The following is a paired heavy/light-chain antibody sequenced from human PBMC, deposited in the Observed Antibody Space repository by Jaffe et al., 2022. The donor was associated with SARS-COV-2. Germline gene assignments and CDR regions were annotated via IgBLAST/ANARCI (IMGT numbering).Light chain of an antibody. CDR1: QSISSS. CDR2: AAS. V-gene: IGKV1-39*01. CDR3: QQSYNT. Sequence: DIQMTQSPSSLSASVGDRVTITCRASQSISSSLNWYQQKPGKAPKLLIYAASSLQSGVPSRFSGSGSGTDFTLTISSLQPEDFATYYCQQSYNTFGPGTKVDIK. J-gene: IGKJ3*01.
Heavy chain of an antibody. D-gene: IGHD6-19*01. CDR1: GYSFTSYG. Sequence: QVQLVQSGSELKKPGASVKVSCKASGYSFTSYGMNWVRQAPGQGLEWMGWINTNTGNPMYAQGFTGRFVFSLDTSVSTAYLQISSLKAEDTAVYYCARASSTGWYDYWGQGALVTVSS. V-gene: IGHV7-4-1*02. J-gene: IGHJ4*02. CDR2: INTNTGNP. CDR3: ARASSTGWYDY.